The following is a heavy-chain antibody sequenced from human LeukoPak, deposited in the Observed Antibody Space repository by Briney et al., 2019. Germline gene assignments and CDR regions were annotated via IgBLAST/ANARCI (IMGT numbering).Heavy chain of an antibody. CDR2: FSVYNGNT. D-gene: IGHD5-18*01. Sequence: ASVKVSCKASGYTFTSYGISWVRQAPGQGLEWMGWFSVYNGNTNYAQKLQGRVIMTTDASTSTAYMELRSLRSDDTAVYYCARVSYSGGYTYAYKDYWGQGTLVTVSS. V-gene: IGHV1-18*01. CDR1: GYTFTSYG. CDR3: ARVSYSGGYTYAYKDY. J-gene: IGHJ4*02.